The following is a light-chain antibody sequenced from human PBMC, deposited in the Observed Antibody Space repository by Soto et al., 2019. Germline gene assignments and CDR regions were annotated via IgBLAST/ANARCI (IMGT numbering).Light chain of an antibody. CDR2: DVS. CDR3: CSYAGSYTFV. CDR1: SSDVGVYNY. Sequence: QSALTQPRSVSGSPGQSVTISCTGTSSDVGVYNYVSWYQQYPGKAPKIMIYDVSMRPSGVPDRFSGSKSDNTASLTISGLQAEDEADYYCCSYAGSYTFVFGIGTKV. J-gene: IGLJ1*01. V-gene: IGLV2-11*01.